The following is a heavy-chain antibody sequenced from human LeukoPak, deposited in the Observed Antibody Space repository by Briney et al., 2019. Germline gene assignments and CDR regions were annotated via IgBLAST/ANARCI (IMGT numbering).Heavy chain of an antibody. CDR2: IYSGGST. D-gene: IGHD5-24*01. Sequence: PGGSLRLSCAASGFTVSSNYMSWVRQAPGKRLEWVSVIYSGGSTYYADSVKGRFTISRHNSKNTLYLQMNSLRAEDTAVYYCARDRFGGEMATSSPPWNYGMDVWGQGTTVTVS. CDR3: ARDRFGGEMATSSPPWNYGMDV. CDR1: GFTVSSNY. V-gene: IGHV3-53*04. J-gene: IGHJ6*02.